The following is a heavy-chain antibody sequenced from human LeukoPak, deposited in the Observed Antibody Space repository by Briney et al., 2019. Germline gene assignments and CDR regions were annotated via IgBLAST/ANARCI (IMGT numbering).Heavy chain of an antibody. J-gene: IGHJ6*03. D-gene: IGHD2-15*01. V-gene: IGHV3-48*01. Sequence: GGSLRLSCAASGFTFSSYSMNWVRQAPGKGLEWVSYISSSSSSTIYYADSVKGRFTISRDNAKNSLYLQMNSLRAEDTAVYYCASDLGWGGGSINYYYMDVWGKGTTVTVSS. CDR1: GFTFSSYS. CDR2: ISSSSSSTI. CDR3: ASDLGWGGGSINYYYMDV.